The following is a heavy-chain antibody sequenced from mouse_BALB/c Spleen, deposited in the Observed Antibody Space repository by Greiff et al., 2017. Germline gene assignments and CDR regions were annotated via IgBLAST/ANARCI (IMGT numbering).Heavy chain of an antibody. CDR1: GFTFSSYA. CDR2: ISSGGST. Sequence: EVNLVESGGGLVKPGGSLKLSCAASGFTFSSYAMSWVRQTPEKRLEWVASISSGGSTYYPDSVKGRFTISRDNARNILYLQMSSLRSEDTAMYYCAREDYRYDEERYAMDYWGQGTSVTVSS. CDR3: AREDYRYDEERYAMDY. D-gene: IGHD2-14*01. J-gene: IGHJ4*01. V-gene: IGHV5-6-5*01.